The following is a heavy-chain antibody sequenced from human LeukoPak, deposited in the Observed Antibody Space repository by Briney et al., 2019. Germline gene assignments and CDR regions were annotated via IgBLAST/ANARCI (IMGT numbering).Heavy chain of an antibody. V-gene: IGHV3-30*02. CDR3: AKDDFYCGGDCYSGY. CDR1: GFTFSSYG. Sequence: GGSLRLSCAASGFTFSSYGMHWVRQAPGKGLKWVAVIWYDGSNKYYADSVKGRFTISRDNSKNTLYLQMNSLSAEDTAVYYCAKDDFYCGGDCYSGYWGQGTLVTVSS. CDR2: IWYDGSNK. D-gene: IGHD2-21*01. J-gene: IGHJ4*02.